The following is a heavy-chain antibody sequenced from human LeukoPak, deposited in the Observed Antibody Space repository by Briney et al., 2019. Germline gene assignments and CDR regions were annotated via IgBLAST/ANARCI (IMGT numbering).Heavy chain of an antibody. J-gene: IGHJ6*02. V-gene: IGHV3-23*01. CDR3: AKQVLGGVQYYGMDV. Sequence: QPGGSLRLSCAASGFTFSSYAMTWVRQAPGKGLEWVSSIRGSGDSSYYADSVKGRFTISRDNSKNTLYLQMNSLRAEDTAVYYCAKQVLGGVQYYGMDVWGQGTTVTVSS. CDR1: GFTFSSYA. CDR2: IRGSGDSS. D-gene: IGHD1-1*01.